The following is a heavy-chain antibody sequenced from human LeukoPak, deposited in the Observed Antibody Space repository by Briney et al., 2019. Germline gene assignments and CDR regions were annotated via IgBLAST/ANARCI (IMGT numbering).Heavy chain of an antibody. CDR3: ARGWGSSLVIDP. Sequence: SETLSLTCTVSGGSISSGGYYWSWIRQPPGKGLEWIGYIYHSGSTYYNPSLKSRVTISVDRSKNQFSLKLSSVTAADTAVYYCARGWGSSLVIDPWGQGTLVTVSS. CDR2: IYHSGST. D-gene: IGHD6-13*01. V-gene: IGHV4-30-2*01. CDR1: GGSISSGGYY. J-gene: IGHJ5*02.